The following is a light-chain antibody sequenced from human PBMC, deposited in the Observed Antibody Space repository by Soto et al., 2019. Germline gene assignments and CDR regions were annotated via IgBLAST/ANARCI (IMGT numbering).Light chain of an antibody. J-gene: IGKJ1*01. V-gene: IGKV1-5*03. CDR1: QSISSW. Sequence: DIQMTQSPSSVVDRVTITCRASQSISSWLAWYQQKPGKAPNLLIYKASSLESGVPSRFSGSGSGTEFTLTISSLQPDDFATYYCQHYNSYSEAFGQGTKVDIK. CDR3: QHYNSYSEA. CDR2: KAS.